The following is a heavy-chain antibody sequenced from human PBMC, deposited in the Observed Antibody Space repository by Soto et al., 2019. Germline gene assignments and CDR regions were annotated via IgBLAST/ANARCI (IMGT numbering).Heavy chain of an antibody. V-gene: IGHV1-18*01. Sequence: ASVKVSCKASGYTFTNYGTSWVRQAPGQGLEYMGWISGDNGDTNYAQNFQGRVTMTTDTSTTTSYMELRSLRSDDTAVYFCARDWKGAEGFDPWGQGTLVTVSS. CDR1: GYTFTNYG. CDR2: ISGDNGDT. D-gene: IGHD1-1*01. J-gene: IGHJ5*02. CDR3: ARDWKGAEGFDP.